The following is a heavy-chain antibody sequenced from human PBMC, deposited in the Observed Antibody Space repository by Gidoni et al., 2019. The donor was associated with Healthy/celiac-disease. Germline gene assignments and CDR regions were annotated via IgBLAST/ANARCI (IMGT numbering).Heavy chain of an antibody. Sequence: EVQLLESGGGLVQPGGSLRLSCAASAFTFSRHGMSWVRQAPGKGLAWVSAISGSGGSTYYADSVKGRFTSSRDNSKNTLYLQMNSLRAEDTAVYYCAKASRYNWNYDCYFDYWGQGTRVTVSS. CDR3: AKASRYNWNYDCYFDY. D-gene: IGHD1-7*01. V-gene: IGHV3-23*01. CDR1: AFTFSRHG. J-gene: IGHJ4*02. CDR2: ISGSGGST.